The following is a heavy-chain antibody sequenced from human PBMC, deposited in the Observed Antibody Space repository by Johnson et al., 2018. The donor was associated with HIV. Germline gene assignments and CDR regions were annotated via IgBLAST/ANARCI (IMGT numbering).Heavy chain of an antibody. J-gene: IGHJ3*02. CDR1: GFTFSNYA. CDR2: ISKDGSSA. CDR3: AGDHSGWGAWALDI. Sequence: QVQLVESGGGVVQPGRSLRLSCAASGFTFSNYAMHWVRQAPGKGLAWAAVISKDGSSAYYADSVKGRFTISRDNSKNTLFLEMNSLRVEDTAVYYCAGDHSGWGAWALDIWGQGTMGTVSS. D-gene: IGHD6-19*01. V-gene: IGHV3-30*04.